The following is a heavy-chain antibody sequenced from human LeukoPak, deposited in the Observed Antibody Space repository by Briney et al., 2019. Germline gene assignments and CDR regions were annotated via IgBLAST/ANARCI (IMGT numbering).Heavy chain of an antibody. V-gene: IGHV4-61*02. CDR2: IYTSGST. CDR3: ARGANCSSTSCYGFNYFDY. CDR1: GGSISSGSYY. J-gene: IGHJ4*02. D-gene: IGHD2-2*01. Sequence: SETLSLTCTVSGGSISSGSYYWSWIRQPAGKGLEWIGRIYTSGSTNYNPSLKSRVTISVDTSKNQFSLKLSSVTAADTAAYYCARGANCSSTSCYGFNYFDYWGQGTLVTVSS.